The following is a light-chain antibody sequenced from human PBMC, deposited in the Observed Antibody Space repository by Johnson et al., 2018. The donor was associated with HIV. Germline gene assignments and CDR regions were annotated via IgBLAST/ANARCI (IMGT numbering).Light chain of an antibody. CDR2: ENN. V-gene: IGLV1-51*02. Sequence: QSVLTQPPSVSAAPGQKVTISCSGSSSNIGNNYVSWYQQLPGTAPKLFIYENNKRPSGIPDRFSGSRSGTSATLGITGLQTGAEADYYCGTWDSSLSAYVVGTGTKVTVL. CDR1: SSNIGNNY. J-gene: IGLJ1*01. CDR3: GTWDSSLSAYV.